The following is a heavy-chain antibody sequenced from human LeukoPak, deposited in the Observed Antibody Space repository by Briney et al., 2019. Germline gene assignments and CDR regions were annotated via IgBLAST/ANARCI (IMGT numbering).Heavy chain of an antibody. D-gene: IGHD1-26*01. CDR1: GLTFSSYW. Sequence: GGSLRLSCAASGLTFSSYWVHWVRQAPGKGLVWVSRINTDGSITNYADSVKGRFTISRDNAKNTLYLQMDSLRAEDTAVHYCIRPSGVGGTAGAFDIWGQGTMVTVSS. V-gene: IGHV3-74*01. CDR2: INTDGSIT. J-gene: IGHJ3*02. CDR3: IRPSGVGGTAGAFDI.